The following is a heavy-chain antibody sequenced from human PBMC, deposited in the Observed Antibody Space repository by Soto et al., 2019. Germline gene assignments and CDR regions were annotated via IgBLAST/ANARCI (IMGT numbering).Heavy chain of an antibody. CDR3: AKDIGPAPDSSSWYGWLRRNYYYYGMDV. J-gene: IGHJ6*02. CDR2: ISWDGGST. Sequence: TGGSLRLSCAASGFTFEDYTMHWVRQAPGKGLEWVSLISWDGGSTYYADSVKGRFTISRDNSKNSLYLQMNSLRTEDTALYYCAKDIGPAPDSSSWYGWLRRNYYYYGMDVWGQGTTVTVSS. V-gene: IGHV3-43*01. D-gene: IGHD6-13*01. CDR1: GFTFEDYT.